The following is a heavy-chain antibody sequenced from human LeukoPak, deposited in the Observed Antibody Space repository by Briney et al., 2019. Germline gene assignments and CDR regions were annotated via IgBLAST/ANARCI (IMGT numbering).Heavy chain of an antibody. CDR3: ARDLGKVVLNSSFDY. CDR2: IIPILGIA. V-gene: IGHV1-69*04. J-gene: IGHJ4*02. CDR1: GGTFSSYA. D-gene: IGHD2-2*01. Sequence: ASVKVSCMASGGTFSSYAISWVRQAPGQGLEWMGRIIPILGIANYAQKFQGRVTITADKSTSTAYMELSSLRSEDTAVYYCARDLGKVVLNSSFDYWGQGTLVTVSS.